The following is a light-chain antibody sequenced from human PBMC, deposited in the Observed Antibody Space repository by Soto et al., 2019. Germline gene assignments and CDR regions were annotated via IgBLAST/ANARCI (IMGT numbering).Light chain of an antibody. CDR2: DAS. Sequence: DIQMTQSPSTLSASVGDRVTITCRASQSISNWLAWYQQKPGKAPKLLIYDASSSESGVPSRFSGGGFGTEFTLTISSLQPDDFGTYYCQQYNSYSTFGQGTKVDIK. CDR1: QSISNW. J-gene: IGKJ1*01. CDR3: QQYNSYST. V-gene: IGKV1-5*01.